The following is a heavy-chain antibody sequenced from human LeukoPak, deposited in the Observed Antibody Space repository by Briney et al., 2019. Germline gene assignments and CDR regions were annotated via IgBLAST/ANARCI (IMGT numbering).Heavy chain of an antibody. D-gene: IGHD1-7*01. CDR3: AVDRTGTTSHIFDY. Sequence: SVKVSCKASGGTFSSYAISWVRQAPEQGLEWMGGIIPIFGTANYAQKFQGRVTITTDESTSTAYMELSSLRSEDTAVYYCAVDRTGTTSHIFDYWGQGTLVTVSS. J-gene: IGHJ4*02. CDR2: IIPIFGTA. CDR1: GGTFSSYA. V-gene: IGHV1-69*05.